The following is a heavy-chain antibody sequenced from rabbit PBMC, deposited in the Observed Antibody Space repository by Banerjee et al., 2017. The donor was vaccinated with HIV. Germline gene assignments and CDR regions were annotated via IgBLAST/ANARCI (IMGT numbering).Heavy chain of an antibody. D-gene: IGHD8-1*01. V-gene: IGHV1S40*01. CDR3: ARGFIAGSSYYYL. CDR2: IYPGDINT. Sequence: QSLEESGGGLVKPGASLTLTCTASGIDFSSHYYMCWVRQAPGKGLEWIACIYPGDINTYYASWAKGRFTISKTSSTTVTLQMTSLTAADTATYFCARGFIAGSSYYYLWGPGTLVTVS. CDR1: GIDFSSHYY. J-gene: IGHJ4*01.